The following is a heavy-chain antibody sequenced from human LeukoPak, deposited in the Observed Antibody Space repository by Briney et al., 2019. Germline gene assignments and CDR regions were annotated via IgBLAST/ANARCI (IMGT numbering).Heavy chain of an antibody. CDR2: IKQDGSEK. V-gene: IGHV3-7*01. CDR1: GFTFSSYW. D-gene: IGHD2-2*01. Sequence: PGGSLRLSCAASGFTFSSYWMSWVRQAPRKGLEWVANIKQDGSEKYYVDSVKGRFTISRDNAKNSLYLQMSSLRAEDTAVYYCARDPGCSSTSCQYYFDYWGQGTLVTVSS. J-gene: IGHJ4*02. CDR3: ARDPGCSSTSCQYYFDY.